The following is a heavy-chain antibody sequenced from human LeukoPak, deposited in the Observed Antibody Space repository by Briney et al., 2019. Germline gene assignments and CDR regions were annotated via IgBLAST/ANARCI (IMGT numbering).Heavy chain of an antibody. CDR1: GGSFSGYY. V-gene: IGHV4-34*01. CDR3: ARPARYCSGGSCSCYNY. D-gene: IGHD2-15*01. J-gene: IGHJ4*02. Sequence: PSETLSLTCAVYGGSFSGYYWSWIRQPPGKGLEWIGEINHSGRTNYNPSLKSRVTISVDTSKNQFSLKLSSVTAADTAVYYCARPARYCSGGSCSCYNYWGQGTLVTVTS. CDR2: INHSGRT.